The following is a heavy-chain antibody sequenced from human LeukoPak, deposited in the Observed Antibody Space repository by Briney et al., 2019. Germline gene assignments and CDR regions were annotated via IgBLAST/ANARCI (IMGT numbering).Heavy chain of an antibody. CDR2: IDWNSGAI. D-gene: IGHD3-10*01. J-gene: IGHJ4*02. CDR1: GFTFDDYG. Sequence: GRSLKLSCAASGFTFDDYGIHWVRQAPGKGLEWISGIDWNSGAIGYADSLKGRFTISRDNAKNALYLQMNSLRADDTALYYCVKDRAANLYGSGAFEYWGQGTLVTVSS. CDR3: VKDRAANLYGSGAFEY. V-gene: IGHV3-9*01.